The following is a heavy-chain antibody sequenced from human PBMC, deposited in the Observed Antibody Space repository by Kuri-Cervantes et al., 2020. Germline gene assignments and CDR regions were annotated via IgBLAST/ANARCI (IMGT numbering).Heavy chain of an antibody. CDR2: INHSGST. CDR1: GFTFSSYA. Sequence: ESLKISCAASGFTFSSYAMSWVRQAPGKGLEWIGKINHSGSTNYNPSLKSRATISVDTSKNQFSLKLNSVTAADTAVYYCARGKQGPRCFDLWGRGTLVTVSS. V-gene: IGHV4-34*01. CDR3: ARGKQGPRCFDL. J-gene: IGHJ2*01.